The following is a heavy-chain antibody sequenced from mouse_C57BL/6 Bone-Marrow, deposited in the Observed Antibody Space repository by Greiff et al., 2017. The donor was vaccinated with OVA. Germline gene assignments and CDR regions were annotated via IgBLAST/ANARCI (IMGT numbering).Heavy chain of an antibody. CDR1: GYTFTSYW. J-gene: IGHJ2*01. D-gene: IGHD3-3*01. Sequence: QVQLQQPGAELVRPGSSVKLSCKASGYTFTSYWMHWVKQRPIQGLEWIGNIDPSDSETHYNQKFKDKATLTVDKSSSTAYMQLSSLTSEDSAVYYCARLVGQVYYFDYWGQGTTLTVSS. CDR3: ARLVGQVYYFDY. V-gene: IGHV1-52*01. CDR2: IDPSDSET.